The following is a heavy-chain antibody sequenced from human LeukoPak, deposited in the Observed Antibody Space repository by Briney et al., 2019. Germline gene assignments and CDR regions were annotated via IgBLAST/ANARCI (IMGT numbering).Heavy chain of an antibody. CDR3: ARSQWGIASAGLDY. CDR2: VNPNSGGR. V-gene: IGHV1-2*02. CDR1: GYTFTVYY. D-gene: IGHD6-13*01. Sequence: GASVNVSCKSSGYTFTVYYIHWVRQAPGQGLEWMGWVNPNSGGRNYSQKFQGRVTMTRDTTISTAYMELSSLRSDDTAVYYCARSQWGIASAGLDYWGQGTLVSVSS. J-gene: IGHJ4*02.